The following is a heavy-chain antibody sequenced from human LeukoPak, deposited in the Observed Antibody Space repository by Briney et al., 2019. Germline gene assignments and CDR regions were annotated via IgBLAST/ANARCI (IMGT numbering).Heavy chain of an antibody. Sequence: PGGSLTLSCAASGFTFSSYNMNWVRQAPGKGLDWVSFISSSGSSITYADSVKGRFTISRDNVKNSLYLQMNSLRAEDTAVYYCERRKANSDGEFDYWGQGTLVTVSS. J-gene: IGHJ4*02. CDR1: GFTFSSYN. D-gene: IGHD3-10*01. CDR3: ERRKANSDGEFDY. V-gene: IGHV3-48*01. CDR2: ISSSGSSI.